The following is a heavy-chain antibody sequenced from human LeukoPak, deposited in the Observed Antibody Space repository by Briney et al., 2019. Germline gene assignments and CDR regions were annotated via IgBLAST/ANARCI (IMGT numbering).Heavy chain of an antibody. CDR1: GFTFSTYW. CDR3: ARGGSLGY. J-gene: IGHJ4*02. V-gene: IGHV3-74*01. Sequence: GGSLRLSCAASGFTFSTYWMHWVRQAPGKGLVWVSRIKSDGGTNYADSVKGRFTISRDNAKSTLYLQMNSLRVEDTAVYYCARGGSLGYWGQGTLVTVSS. D-gene: IGHD6-19*01. CDR2: IKSDGGT.